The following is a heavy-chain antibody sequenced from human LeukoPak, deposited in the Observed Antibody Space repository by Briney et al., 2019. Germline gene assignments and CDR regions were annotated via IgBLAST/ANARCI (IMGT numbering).Heavy chain of an antibody. CDR2: IYYSGGT. Sequence: SETLSLTCTVSGGSISSSSYYWGWIRQPPGEGLEWIGMIYYSGGTYYNPSLKSRVTISLDTSKNQFSLKLSSVTAADTAVYYCASFYQGYYFDYWGQGTLVTVSS. CDR1: GGSISSSSYY. J-gene: IGHJ4*02. CDR3: ASFYQGYYFDY. D-gene: IGHD2-15*01. V-gene: IGHV4-39*01.